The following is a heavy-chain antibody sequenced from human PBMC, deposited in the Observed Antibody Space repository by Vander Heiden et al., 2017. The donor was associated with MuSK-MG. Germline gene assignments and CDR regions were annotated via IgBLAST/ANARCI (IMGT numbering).Heavy chain of an antibody. V-gene: IGHV1-69*01. Sequence: QVQLVQSGAEVKQPGSSVKVSCKASGGPFSSYAISWVRQAPGQGLEWMGGIIPIFGTANYAQKFQGRVTITADESTSTAYMELSSLRSEDTAVYYCARDTPPGGWFDPWGQGTLVTVSS. J-gene: IGHJ5*02. CDR2: IIPIFGTA. CDR3: ARDTPPGGWFDP. CDR1: GGPFSSYA. D-gene: IGHD3-10*01.